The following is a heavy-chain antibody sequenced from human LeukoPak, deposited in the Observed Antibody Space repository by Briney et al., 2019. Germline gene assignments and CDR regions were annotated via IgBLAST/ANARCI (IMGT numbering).Heavy chain of an antibody. V-gene: IGHV3-43*01. D-gene: IGHD2-15*01. CDR3: AKDIGVGYCNGCLFDY. CDR2: ISWDGGST. J-gene: IGHJ4*02. CDR1: GFTFDDYT. Sequence: GGSLRLSCAASGFTFDDYTMHWVRQAPGKGLEWVSLISWDGGSTYYADSVKGRFTISRDNSKNSLYLQMNSLRTEDTALYYCAKDIGVGYCNGCLFDYWGQGTLVTVSS.